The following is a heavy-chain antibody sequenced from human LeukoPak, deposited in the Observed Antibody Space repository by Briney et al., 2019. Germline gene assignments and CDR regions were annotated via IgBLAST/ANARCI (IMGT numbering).Heavy chain of an antibody. J-gene: IGHJ6*03. CDR1: GFNFVDYA. Sequence: GGSLRLSCAASGFNFVDYAMHWVRQVPGKGLEWVSTIYSGGTTFYTDSVRGRFTISRDNSKNTLYLQMSSLRAEDAAIYYCARVVYYYASVSYNYYMDVWGKGTTVTISS. CDR2: IYSGGTT. CDR3: ARVVYYYASVSYNYYMDV. D-gene: IGHD3-10*01. V-gene: IGHV3-53*01.